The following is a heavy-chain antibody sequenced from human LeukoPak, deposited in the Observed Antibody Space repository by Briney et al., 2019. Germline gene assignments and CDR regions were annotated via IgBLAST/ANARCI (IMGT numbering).Heavy chain of an antibody. D-gene: IGHD2-15*01. Sequence: GGSLRLSCAASGFIFVSYAMSWVRQAPGKGLEWVSAISGSGGSTYYADSVKGRFAISRDNSKNTLYLQMNSLRAEDTAVYYCAKARAYCSGGSCYRLNYYYYGMDVWGQGTTVTVSS. CDR1: GFIFVSYA. CDR2: ISGSGGST. V-gene: IGHV3-23*01. CDR3: AKARAYCSGGSCYRLNYYYYGMDV. J-gene: IGHJ6*02.